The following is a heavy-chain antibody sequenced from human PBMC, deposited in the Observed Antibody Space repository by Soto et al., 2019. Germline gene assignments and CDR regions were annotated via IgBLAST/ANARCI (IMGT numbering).Heavy chain of an antibody. J-gene: IGHJ4*02. CDR2: IYWDDYK. CDR3: AHKGYGAYPLDS. CDR1: GFSLSTSGVG. V-gene: IGHV2-5*02. D-gene: IGHD4-17*01. Sequence: QITLKESGPTLVKPTQTLTLTCTFSGFSLSTSGVGVGWIRQPPGKALEWLAVIYWDDYKQYSPSLKSRLTIHKGTSKTQVGLTMTTMDPVDTATYYCAHKGYGAYPLDSWGQGTLLTVSS.